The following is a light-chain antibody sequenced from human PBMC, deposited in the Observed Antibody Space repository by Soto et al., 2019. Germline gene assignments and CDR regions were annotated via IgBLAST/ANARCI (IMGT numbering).Light chain of an antibody. CDR3: QKYDSAPLT. CDR2: GAS. J-gene: IGKJ4*01. Sequence: DIQMTQSPSSLTASIGDRVTISCRASQGSSNSLAWYQQKPGKVPTLLIYGASILQSGVPSRFSGSGSGTEFTLTISCLQPEDVATYFCQKYDSAPLTFGGGTKVEIK. CDR1: QGSSNS. V-gene: IGKV1-27*01.